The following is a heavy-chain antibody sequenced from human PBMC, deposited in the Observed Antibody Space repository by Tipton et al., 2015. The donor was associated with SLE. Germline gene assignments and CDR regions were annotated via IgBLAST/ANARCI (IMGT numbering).Heavy chain of an antibody. V-gene: IGHV3-15*01. CDR3: VTDGEPGGDY. J-gene: IGHJ4*02. CDR2: IKSKNDGGTT. D-gene: IGHD4-23*01. Sequence: SLRLSCAASGITFSDAWMSWVRQAPGKGLEWVGRIKSKNDGGTTDYAAPVKGRFTISRDDSQNTLYLQMNSLKTEDTAVYYCVTDGEPGGDYWGQGTLVTVSS. CDR1: GITFSDAW.